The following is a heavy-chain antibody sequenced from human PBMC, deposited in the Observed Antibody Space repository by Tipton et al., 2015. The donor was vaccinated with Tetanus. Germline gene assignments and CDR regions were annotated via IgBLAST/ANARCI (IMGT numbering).Heavy chain of an antibody. CDR2: IYYSGTT. CDR3: ARQADNWFDS. J-gene: IGHJ5*01. V-gene: IGHV4-39*01. Sequence: TLSLTCTVSGGSITSGTYYWDWIRQPPGKGLEWIGNIYYSGTTYYNSPLKSRVTISLDTSKNQFSLKMTSVTAADTAVYYCARQADNWFDSWGQGTLVAVSS. CDR1: GGSITSGTYY.